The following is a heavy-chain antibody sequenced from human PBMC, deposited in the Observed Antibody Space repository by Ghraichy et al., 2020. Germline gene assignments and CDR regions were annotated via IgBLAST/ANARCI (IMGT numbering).Heavy chain of an antibody. V-gene: IGHV4-34*01. D-gene: IGHD4-23*01. CDR3: ARSDYGGNSGFDY. J-gene: IGHJ4*02. Sequence: SQTLSLTCAVYGGSFSGYYWSWIRQPPGKGLEWIGEINHSGSTNYNPSLKSRVTISVDTSKNQFSLKLSSVTAADTAVYYCARSDYGGNSGFDYWGQGTLVTVSS. CDR2: INHSGST. CDR1: GGSFSGYY.